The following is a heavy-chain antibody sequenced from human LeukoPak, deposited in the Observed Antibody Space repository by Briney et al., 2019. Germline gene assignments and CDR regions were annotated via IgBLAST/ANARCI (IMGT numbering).Heavy chain of an antibody. Sequence: GRSLRLSCTASGFTFGDYAMTWVRQAPGKGLEWVSYISSSGSTIYYADSVKGRFTISRDNAKNSLYLQMNSLRAEDTAVYYCARGLTTVTTDAFDIWGQGTMVTVSS. CDR3: ARGLTTVTTDAFDI. V-gene: IGHV3-48*03. CDR1: GFTFGDYA. D-gene: IGHD4-17*01. CDR2: ISSSGSTI. J-gene: IGHJ3*02.